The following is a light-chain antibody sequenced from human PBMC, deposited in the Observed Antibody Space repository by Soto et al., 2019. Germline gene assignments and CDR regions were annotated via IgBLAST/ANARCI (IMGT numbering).Light chain of an antibody. CDR2: GVS. J-gene: IGKJ1*01. V-gene: IGKV3-15*01. CDR3: QQYNNWPPRRT. CDR1: QSVSSN. Sequence: EIVMTQSPATLSVSPGERATLSCRASQSVSSNLAWYQQKPGQAPRLLIYGVSTRATGIPARFSGSGSGTELTLTISSLQSEDFAVYYCQQYNNWPPRRTFGQGTKVEI.